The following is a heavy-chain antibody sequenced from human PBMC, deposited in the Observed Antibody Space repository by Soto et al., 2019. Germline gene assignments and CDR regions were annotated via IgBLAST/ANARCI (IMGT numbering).Heavy chain of an antibody. CDR3: AKSPNFYCSSPNCYKYYFDH. V-gene: IGHV3-30*18. J-gene: IGHJ4*02. CDR1: GFTFNTYG. CDR2: ISYDGSEK. D-gene: IGHD2-2*02. Sequence: QEQLVESGGGVVQPGKSLRLSCAASGFTFNTYGMHWVRQAPGKGLEWVAVISYDGSEKYYVDSVKGRFNISKNNSKNTQYLQMNSLRPEDTAVYYCAKSPNFYCSSPNCYKYYFDHWGQRTRVTVSS.